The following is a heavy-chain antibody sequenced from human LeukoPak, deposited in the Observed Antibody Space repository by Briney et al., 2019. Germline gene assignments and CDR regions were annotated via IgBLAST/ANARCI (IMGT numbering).Heavy chain of an antibody. V-gene: IGHV3-23*01. CDR2: ISASGSST. CDR1: GFTFSSYA. Sequence: PGGSLRLSCAASGFTFSSYAMSWVRQAPGKGLEWVSSISASGSSTFYVDSVKGRFTISRDNSKNTLYLQMNSLRAEDTAVYYCAKDGAWLRFDDWGQGTLVTVSS. J-gene: IGHJ4*02. CDR3: AKDGAWLRFDD. D-gene: IGHD5-12*01.